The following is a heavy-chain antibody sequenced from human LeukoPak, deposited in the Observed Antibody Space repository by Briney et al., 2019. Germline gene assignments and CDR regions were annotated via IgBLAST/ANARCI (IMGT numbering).Heavy chain of an antibody. J-gene: IGHJ6*03. CDR2: IKQDGSEK. Sequence: GGSLRLSCAASGFTFSNYWMTWVRQAPGKGQEWVADIKQDGSEKLYVKSVRGRFTISRDNAKMSLFLQMNSLRAEDTAVYYCARDNGVVHGVYYMDVWGKGTTVTVS. D-gene: IGHD3-3*01. CDR3: ARDNGVVHGVYYMDV. V-gene: IGHV3-7*01. CDR1: GFTFSNYW.